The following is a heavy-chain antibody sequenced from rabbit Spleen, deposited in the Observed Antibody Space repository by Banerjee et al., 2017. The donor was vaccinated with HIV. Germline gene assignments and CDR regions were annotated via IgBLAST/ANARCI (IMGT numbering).Heavy chain of an antibody. J-gene: IGHJ6*01. V-gene: IGHV1S45*01. D-gene: IGHD2-1*01. Sequence: QEQLVESGGGLVKPEGSLKLSCTASGFSFSNNYYICWVRQAPGKGLEWIACIYGGSSDTTYYANWATGRFTISKTSSTTVTLQMTSLTAADTATYFCARYDVYGAYGGSLWGPGTLVTVS. CDR3: ARYDVYGAYGGSL. CDR1: GFSFSNNYY. CDR2: IYGGSSDTT.